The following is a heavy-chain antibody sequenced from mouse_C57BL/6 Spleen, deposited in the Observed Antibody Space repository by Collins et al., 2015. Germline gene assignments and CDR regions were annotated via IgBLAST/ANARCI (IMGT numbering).Heavy chain of an antibody. D-gene: IGHD2-4*01. Sequence: QVQLQQSGPELVKPGASVKMSCKASGYTFTSYYIHWVKQRPGQGLEWIGWIYPGDGSTKYNEKFKGKTTLTADKSSSTAYMLLSSLTSEDSAIYFCARGGITTMDYWGQGTSVTVSS. CDR1: GYTFTSYY. J-gene: IGHJ4*01. CDR3: ARGGITTMDY. CDR2: IYPGDGST. V-gene: IGHV1S56*01.